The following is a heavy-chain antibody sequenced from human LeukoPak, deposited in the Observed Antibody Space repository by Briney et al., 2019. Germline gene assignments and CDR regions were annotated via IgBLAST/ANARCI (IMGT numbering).Heavy chain of an antibody. J-gene: IGHJ3*02. CDR3: ARDEAVLRYFDRPI. CDR1: GYTFTGYY. Sequence: ASVNVSCKASGYTFTGYYMHWVRQAPGQGLEWMGWINPNSGGTNYAQKFQGRVTMTRDTSISTAYMELSRLRSDDTAVYYCARDEAVLRYFDRPIWGQGTMVTVSS. V-gene: IGHV1-2*02. D-gene: IGHD3-9*01. CDR2: INPNSGGT.